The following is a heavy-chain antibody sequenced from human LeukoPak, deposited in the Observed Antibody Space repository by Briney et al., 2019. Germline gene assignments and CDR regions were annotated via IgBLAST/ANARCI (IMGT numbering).Heavy chain of an antibody. CDR2: LYYSVST. CDR1: GGSISSSSYY. CDR3: ARWQINLYYFDY. V-gene: IGHV4-39*01. J-gene: IGHJ4*02. D-gene: IGHD1-14*01. Sequence: SETLSLTCTVSGGSISSSSYYWGWIRQPPGKGLEWIGTLYYSVSTYYNPSHKSRVAISVDTSKNQFSLKLSSVTAADTAVYYCARWQINLYYFDYWGQGTLVTVSS.